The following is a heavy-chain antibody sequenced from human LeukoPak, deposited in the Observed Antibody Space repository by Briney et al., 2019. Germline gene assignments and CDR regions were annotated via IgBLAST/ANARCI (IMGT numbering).Heavy chain of an antibody. Sequence: SGGSLRLSCAASRFTFSSYAMHWVRQAPGKGLEWVAVISYDGSNKYYADSVKGRFTISRDNSKNTLYLQMNSLRAEDTAVYYCAKESAAGLHFDYWGQGTLVTVSS. J-gene: IGHJ4*02. CDR3: AKESAAGLHFDY. CDR2: ISYDGSNK. CDR1: RFTFSSYA. V-gene: IGHV3-30-3*01. D-gene: IGHD6-13*01.